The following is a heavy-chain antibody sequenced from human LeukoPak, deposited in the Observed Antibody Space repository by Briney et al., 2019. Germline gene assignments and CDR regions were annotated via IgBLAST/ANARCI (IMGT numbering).Heavy chain of an antibody. CDR3: AKDVRVGGGGMDV. CDR2: ISGSGVNT. V-gene: IGHV3-23*01. CDR1: GFTFNSYW. D-gene: IGHD1-26*01. Sequence: GGSLRLSCAASGFTFNSYWMHWVRQDPGKGLEWVSLISGSGVNTYYADSVKGRFTISRDNSKNTVSLQMNSLRGEDTAVYYCAKDVRVGGGGMDVWGQGTPVTVSS. J-gene: IGHJ6*02.